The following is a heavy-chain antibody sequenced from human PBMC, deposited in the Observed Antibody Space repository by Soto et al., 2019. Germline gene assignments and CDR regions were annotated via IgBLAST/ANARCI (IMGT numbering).Heavy chain of an antibody. CDR2: ISGSGGST. CDR1: GFTFSSYA. V-gene: IGHV3-23*01. Sequence: EVQLLESGGGLVQPGGSLRLSCAASGFTFSSYAMSWVRQAPGKGLEWVSAISGSGGSTYYADSVKGRFTISRDNSKNTLYLQMNSLRAEETAVYYCAKVEWELPNYFDYWGQGTLVTVSS. D-gene: IGHD1-26*01. CDR3: AKVEWELPNYFDY. J-gene: IGHJ4*02.